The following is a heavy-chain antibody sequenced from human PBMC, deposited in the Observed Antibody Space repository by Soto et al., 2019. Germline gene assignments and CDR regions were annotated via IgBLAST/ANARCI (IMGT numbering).Heavy chain of an antibody. CDR2: IYYSGST. CDR1: GCSISSYY. D-gene: IGHD3-10*01. Sequence: SETLSLTCTVSGCSISSYYWSLIRQPPGKGLEWIGYIYYSGSTNYNPSLKSRVTISVDTSKNQFSLKLSSVTAADTAVYYCARGIGYGSGSYYYYYYYGMDVWGQGTTVTVSS. J-gene: IGHJ6*02. CDR3: ARGIGYGSGSYYYYYYYGMDV. V-gene: IGHV4-59*08.